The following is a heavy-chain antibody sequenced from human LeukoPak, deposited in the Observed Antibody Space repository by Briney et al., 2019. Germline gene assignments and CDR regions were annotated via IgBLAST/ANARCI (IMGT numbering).Heavy chain of an antibody. V-gene: IGHV3-11*01. CDR1: GLTFSDYY. CDR2: ISSSGSTI. J-gene: IGHJ4*02. CDR3: ARVSEAVAGNFDY. D-gene: IGHD6-19*01. Sequence: GGSLRLSCAASGLTFSDYYMSWIRQAPGKGLEWVSYISSSGSTIYYADSVKGRFTISRDNAKNSLYLQMNSLRAEDTAVYYCARVSEAVAGNFDYWGQGTLVTVSS.